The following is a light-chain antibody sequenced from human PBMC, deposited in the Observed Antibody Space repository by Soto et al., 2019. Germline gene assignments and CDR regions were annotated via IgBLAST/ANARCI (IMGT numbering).Light chain of an antibody. CDR2: VAS. Sequence: IVMTQSPATLSVSPGERATLSCRASQSISNNLAWYQQKPGQAPRLLIYVASTRATGVPARFSGSGSGTEFTLTISRLEHEDFAVYYCQQYGSSPWTFGQGTLLEVK. CDR3: QQYGSSPWT. J-gene: IGKJ5*01. CDR1: QSISNN. V-gene: IGKV3-15*01.